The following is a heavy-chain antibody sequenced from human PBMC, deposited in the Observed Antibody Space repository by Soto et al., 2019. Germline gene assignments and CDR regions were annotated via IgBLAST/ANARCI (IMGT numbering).Heavy chain of an antibody. D-gene: IGHD3-10*01. CDR1: GFTFSSYA. Sequence: EVQLLESGGGLVQPGGYLRLSCAASGFTFSSYAMSWVRQATGKGLEWVSAISGSGGSTYYADSVKGRFTISRDNSKNAMYLQMNSLRAEDTGLYDCAKGKSRSGSYYTSGFDPWGQGTLVTVSS. CDR2: ISGSGGST. V-gene: IGHV3-23*01. CDR3: AKGKSRSGSYYTSGFDP. J-gene: IGHJ5*02.